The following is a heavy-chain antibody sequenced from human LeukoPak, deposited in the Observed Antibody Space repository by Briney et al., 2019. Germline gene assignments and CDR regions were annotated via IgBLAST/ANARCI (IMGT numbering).Heavy chain of an antibody. J-gene: IGHJ4*02. CDR3: SRVAEPGLFDY. V-gene: IGHV1-69*02. CDR2: IIPILGIA. CDR1: GGTLISYT. Sequence: ASVKVSCKASGGTLISYTISWVRQARGQGREGMGRIIPILGIAYFAQKFQGSITITADKSTSTAYMLRSSLTSEDTAVSDCSRVAEPGLFDYWGQGTLVTVSS. D-gene: IGHD1-14*01.